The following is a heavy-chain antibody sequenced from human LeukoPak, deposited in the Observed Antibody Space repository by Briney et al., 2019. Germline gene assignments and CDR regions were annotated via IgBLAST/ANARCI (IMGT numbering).Heavy chain of an antibody. CDR3: ATGDHSFDN. CDR1: GAPLTIYY. Sequence: PSETLSLTCSVSGAPLTIYYWNWIRQPAGKGLEWLGRYASGTTTHNPSLKSQFSMSIDASKNQISLKLTSVTAADTAVYYCATGDHSFDNWGQGTLVTVTP. V-gene: IGHV4-4*07. D-gene: IGHD7-27*01. CDR2: YASGTT. J-gene: IGHJ4*02.